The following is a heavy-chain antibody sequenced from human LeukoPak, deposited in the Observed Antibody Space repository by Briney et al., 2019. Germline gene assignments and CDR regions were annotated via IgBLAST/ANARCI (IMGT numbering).Heavy chain of an antibody. Sequence: GGSLRLSCAASGFTFSSYGMHWVRQAPGKGLEWVAVISYDGSNKYYADSVKGRFTISRDNSKNTLYLQMNSLRAEDMAVYYCAKERVGYYFDYWGQGTLVTVSS. CDR1: GFTFSSYG. V-gene: IGHV3-30*18. D-gene: IGHD3-10*01. J-gene: IGHJ4*02. CDR3: AKERVGYYFDY. CDR2: ISYDGSNK.